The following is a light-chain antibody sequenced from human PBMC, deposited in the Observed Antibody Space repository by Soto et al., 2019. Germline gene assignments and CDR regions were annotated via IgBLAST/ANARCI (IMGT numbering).Light chain of an antibody. J-gene: IGLJ3*02. V-gene: IGLV8-61*01. CDR3: VLYMGSGIWV. CDR1: SGSVSANYY. CDR2: NTN. Sequence: QTVVTQEASLSVSPGTTVTLTCGLSSGSVSANYYPSWYQQTPGQAPRTLIYNTNTRSSGLPDRFSGSILGNKAALTITGAQADDESDDYCVLYMGSGIWVFGGGTKLTAL.